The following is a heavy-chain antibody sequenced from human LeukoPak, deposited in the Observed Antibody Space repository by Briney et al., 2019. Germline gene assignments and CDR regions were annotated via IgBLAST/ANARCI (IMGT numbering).Heavy chain of an antibody. Sequence: ASVKVSCKASGYTFTSYGISWVRQAPGQGLEWMGWLSAYNGNTNYAQKLQGRVTMTTDTSTSTAYMELRSLRSDDTAIYYCARVRFGTEWYSSDDFAFWGQGTMVTVAS. V-gene: IGHV1-18*01. CDR2: LSAYNGNT. J-gene: IGHJ3*01. D-gene: IGHD3-3*01. CDR1: GYTFTSYG. CDR3: ARVRFGTEWYSSDDFAF.